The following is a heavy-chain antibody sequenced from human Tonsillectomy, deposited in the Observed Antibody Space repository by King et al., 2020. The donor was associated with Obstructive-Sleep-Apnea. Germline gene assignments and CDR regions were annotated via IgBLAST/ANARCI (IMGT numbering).Heavy chain of an antibody. Sequence: VQLVESGGGLVQPGGSLRLSCAASGFTFSSYWMHWVRQAPGKGLGWVSRINIDCSSSSYADSVKGRFTISRDNAKNTLYPQMNSLGAEDTAVYSCAARGYSYGEFDYWGQGTLVTVSS. CDR2: INIDCSSS. J-gene: IGHJ4*02. CDR1: GFTFSSYW. CDR3: AARGYSYGEFDY. V-gene: IGHV3-74*01. D-gene: IGHD5-18*01.